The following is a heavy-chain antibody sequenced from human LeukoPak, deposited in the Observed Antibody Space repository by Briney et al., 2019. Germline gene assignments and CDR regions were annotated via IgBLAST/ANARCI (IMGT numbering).Heavy chain of an antibody. V-gene: IGHV3-9*01. D-gene: IGHD4-23*01. J-gene: IGHJ4*02. CDR3: VKDRGWELSGPLDY. CDR2: ISWNSVSI. Sequence: GGPLRLSCAASGFTFDAYAMHWARQAPGKGLEWVSGISWNSVSIGYVDSVKGRFTISRDNAKNSLYLQMNSLRPEDTALYYCVKDRGWELSGPLDYWGQGTLVTVSS. CDR1: GFTFDAYA.